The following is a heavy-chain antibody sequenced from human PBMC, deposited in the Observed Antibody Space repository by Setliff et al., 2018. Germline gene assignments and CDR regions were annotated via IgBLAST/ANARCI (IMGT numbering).Heavy chain of an antibody. CDR2: IYYSGST. CDR1: GGSISGGGYY. J-gene: IGHJ3*02. V-gene: IGHV4-31*03. D-gene: IGHD3-22*01. Sequence: NPSETLSLTCTVSGGSISGGGYYWSWIRQHPRKGLEWIGYIYYSGSTNYTPSLKSRVTLSVDTSRNHFSLKLNSVTAADTAVYYCARSGYYSIDAFDIWGQGTMVTVSS. CDR3: ARSGYYSIDAFDI.